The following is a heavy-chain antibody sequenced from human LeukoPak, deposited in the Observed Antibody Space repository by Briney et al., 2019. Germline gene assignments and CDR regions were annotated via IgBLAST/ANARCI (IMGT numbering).Heavy chain of an antibody. CDR2: IWYDGSNK. J-gene: IGHJ3*02. Sequence: PGRSLRLSCAASGFTFSSYGMHWVRQAPGKGLEWVAVIWYDGSNKYYADSVKGRFTISRDNSKNTLYLQMNSLRAEDTAVYYCARDPYYYDSSGLHAFDIWGQGTMVTVSS. D-gene: IGHD3-22*01. CDR3: ARDPYYYDSSGLHAFDI. V-gene: IGHV3-33*01. CDR1: GFTFSSYG.